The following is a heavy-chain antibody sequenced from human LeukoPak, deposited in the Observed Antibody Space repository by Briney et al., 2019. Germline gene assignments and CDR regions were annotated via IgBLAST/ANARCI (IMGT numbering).Heavy chain of an antibody. D-gene: IGHD3-22*01. Sequence: GGSLRLSCAASGFTFSSYAMSWVRQAPGKGLEWVSAISGSGGSTYYADSVKGRFTISRDNSKNTLYLQMNSLRAEDTAVYYCAKDPDYYDSSGYYLWGQGTLVTVSS. V-gene: IGHV3-23*01. CDR2: ISGSGGST. J-gene: IGHJ4*02. CDR3: AKDPDYYDSSGYYL. CDR1: GFTFSSYA.